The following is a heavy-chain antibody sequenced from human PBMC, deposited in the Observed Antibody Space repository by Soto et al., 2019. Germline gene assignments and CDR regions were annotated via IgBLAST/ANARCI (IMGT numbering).Heavy chain of an antibody. CDR3: AKERTGTLNP. CDR2: ISYDGSNK. CDR1: WVTFSSLG. Sequence: SPRLPCAASWVTFSSLGVRRVRQAPGKGLEWVAVISYDGSNKYYADSVKGRFTISRNNSKNTLYLQMNSLRAEDTAVYYCAKERTGTLNPWGQGTLVTVSS. J-gene: IGHJ5*02. D-gene: IGHD1-7*01. V-gene: IGHV3-30*18.